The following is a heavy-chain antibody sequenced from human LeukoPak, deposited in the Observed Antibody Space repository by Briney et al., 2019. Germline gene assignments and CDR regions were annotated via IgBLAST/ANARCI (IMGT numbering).Heavy chain of an antibody. Sequence: GRSLRLSCAASGFTFSSYGMHWVRQAPGKGLEWVAVIWYDGSNKYYADSVKGRFTISRDNSKNTLYLQMNSLRAEDTAVYYCARERYSSGLLYFDYWGQGTLVTVSS. CDR2: IWYDGSNK. CDR1: GFTFSSYG. CDR3: ARERYSSGLLYFDY. D-gene: IGHD6-19*01. V-gene: IGHV3-33*01. J-gene: IGHJ4*02.